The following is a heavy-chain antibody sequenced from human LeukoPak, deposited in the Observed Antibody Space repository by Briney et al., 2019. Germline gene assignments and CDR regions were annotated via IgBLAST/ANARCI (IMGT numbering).Heavy chain of an antibody. D-gene: IGHD6-13*01. Sequence: GGSLRLSCAASGFTFSSYGMHWVRQAPGKGLEWVAVISYDGSNKYYADSVKGRFTISRDNSKNTLYLQMNSLRAEDTAVYYCAKDLYSSSWIYYFDYWGQGTLVTVSS. CDR1: GFTFSSYG. CDR2: ISYDGSNK. CDR3: AKDLYSSSWIYYFDY. V-gene: IGHV3-30*18. J-gene: IGHJ4*02.